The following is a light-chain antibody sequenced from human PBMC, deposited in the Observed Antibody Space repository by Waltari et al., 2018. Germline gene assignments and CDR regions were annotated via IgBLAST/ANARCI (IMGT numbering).Light chain of an antibody. CDR1: SSDVGTFNY. CDR2: DVT. Sequence: QSALTQPASVSGSPGQSISISCTGTSSDVGTFNYVCWFQPHPRKAPKLMIYDVTRRPSGVSARFPGSRSGNTASLTISGLQPEDEADYYCSSFRSDETVVFGGGTTLTVL. J-gene: IGLJ2*01. CDR3: SSFRSDETVV. V-gene: IGLV2-14*03.